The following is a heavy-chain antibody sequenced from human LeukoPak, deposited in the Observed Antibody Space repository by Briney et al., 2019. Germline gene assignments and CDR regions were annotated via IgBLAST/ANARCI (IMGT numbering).Heavy chain of an antibody. CDR2: FYYIGGT. V-gene: IGHV4-39*01. CDR3: ARILTTFDS. D-gene: IGHD4-11*01. Sequence: SETLSLTCTVSRGSISSSSYYWGWIRQPPGKRLEWIGSFYYIGGTYYNPSLEGRVTISADSSKNQCSLKLTSVTAADTALYYCARILTTFDSWGQGTLVTVSS. CDR1: RGSISSSSYY. J-gene: IGHJ4*02.